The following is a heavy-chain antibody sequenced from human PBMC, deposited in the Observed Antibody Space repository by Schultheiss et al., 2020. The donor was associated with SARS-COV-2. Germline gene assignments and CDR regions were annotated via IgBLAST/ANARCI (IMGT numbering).Heavy chain of an antibody. V-gene: IGHV5-51*01. CDR3: ARQSKGVFFDY. D-gene: IGHD3-16*01. Sequence: GGSLRLSCKGSEYSFSTYWIGWVRQMPGRGLEWMGIIYPGDSDTRYSPSFQGQVTISADKSISTAYLQWSSLKASDTAMYYCARQSKGVFFDYWGQGTLVTVSS. CDR2: IYPGDSDT. J-gene: IGHJ4*02. CDR1: EYSFSTYW.